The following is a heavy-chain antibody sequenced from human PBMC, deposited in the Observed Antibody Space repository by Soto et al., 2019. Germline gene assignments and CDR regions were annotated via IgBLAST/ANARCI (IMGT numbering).Heavy chain of an antibody. CDR3: ATPRGDILTGYHRPFGY. D-gene: IGHD3-9*01. V-gene: IGHV1-69*13. CDR1: GGTFSSYA. Sequence: GXSVKVSCKASGGTFSSYAISWVRQAPGQGLEWMGGIIPIFGTANYAQKFQGRVTITADESTSTAYMELSSLRSEDTAVYYCATPRGDILTGYHRPFGYWGQGNLVTVSS. CDR2: IIPIFGTA. J-gene: IGHJ4*02.